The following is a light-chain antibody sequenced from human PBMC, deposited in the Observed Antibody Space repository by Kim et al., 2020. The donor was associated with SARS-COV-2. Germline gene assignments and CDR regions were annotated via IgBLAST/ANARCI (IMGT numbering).Light chain of an antibody. CDR2: GAS. V-gene: IGKV3-20*01. Sequence: EIVLTQSPGTLSLSPGERATLSCRASQRVSSNYLAWYQQKPGQAPRLLIYGASSRATGIPDRFGGSGSGTDFTLTISRLEPEDFAVYYCQQYGGSPFTFGGGTKVEI. J-gene: IGKJ4*01. CDR3: QQYGGSPFT. CDR1: QRVSSNY.